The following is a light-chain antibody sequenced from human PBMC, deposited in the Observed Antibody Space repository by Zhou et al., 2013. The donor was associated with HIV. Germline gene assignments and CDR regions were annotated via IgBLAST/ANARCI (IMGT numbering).Light chain of an antibody. CDR1: QTISSW. V-gene: IGKV1-5*03. Sequence: DIQMTQSPSTLSASVGDRVTITCRASQTISSWLAWYQQTPGKAPKLLIYKASSLESGVPSRFSGSGSGTEFTLTISSLQPEDFATYYCQQYNGFSRTFGQGTKVEIK. CDR2: KAS. J-gene: IGKJ1*01. CDR3: QQYNGFSRT.